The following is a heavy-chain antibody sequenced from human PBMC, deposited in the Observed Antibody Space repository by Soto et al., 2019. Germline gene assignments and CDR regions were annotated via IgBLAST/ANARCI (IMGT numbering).Heavy chain of an antibody. CDR2: ISGSGDNT. J-gene: IGHJ4*02. CDR1: GFTFSTFA. D-gene: IGHD3-22*01. CDR3: ANLLYYDTSGSVRLGTLPV. Sequence: EVQLLESGGGLVQPGGSLRLSCAASGFTFSTFAMSWVRQAPGKGLQWVSAISGSGDNTFYADSVKGRFTISRDNSKNTLYLQMNGLRDEDTAVYYCANLLYYDTSGSVRLGTLPVWGQGTLVTVSS. V-gene: IGHV3-23*01.